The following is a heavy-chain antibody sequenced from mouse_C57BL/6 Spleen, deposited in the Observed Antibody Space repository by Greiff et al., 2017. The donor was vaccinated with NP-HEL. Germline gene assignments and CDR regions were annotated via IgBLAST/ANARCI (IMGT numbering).Heavy chain of an antibody. CDR3: AVYDFAY. D-gene: IGHD2-3*01. CDR1: GYTFTSYW. Sequence: VQLQQPGAELVMPGASVKLSCKASGYTFTSYWMHWVKQRPGQGLEWIGEIDPSDSYTNYNQKFKGKSTLTVDKSSSTAYMQLSSLTSEDSAVYYCAVYDFAYWGQGTLVTVSA. V-gene: IGHV1-69*01. CDR2: IDPSDSYT. J-gene: IGHJ3*01.